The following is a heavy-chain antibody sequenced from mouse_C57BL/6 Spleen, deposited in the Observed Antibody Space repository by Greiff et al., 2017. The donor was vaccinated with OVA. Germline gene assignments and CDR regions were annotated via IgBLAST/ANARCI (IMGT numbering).Heavy chain of an antibody. CDR2: IRLKSDNYAT. Sequence: EVMLVESGGGLVQPGGSMKLSCVASGFTFSNYWMNWVRQSPEKGLEWVAQIRLKSDNYATHYAESVKGRFTISRDDSKSSVYLQMNNLRAEDTGIYYCTGGGYAVDYWGQGTSVTVSS. J-gene: IGHJ4*01. CDR3: TGGGYAVDY. V-gene: IGHV6-3*01. CDR1: GFTFSNYW.